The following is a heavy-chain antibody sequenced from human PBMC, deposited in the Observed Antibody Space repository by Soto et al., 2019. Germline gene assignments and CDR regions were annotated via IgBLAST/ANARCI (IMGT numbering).Heavy chain of an antibody. CDR1: GGSISIYY. CDR3: ARGGISHWAYFYYMDV. V-gene: IGHV4-59*12. CDR2: IYYSGNT. J-gene: IGHJ6*03. Sequence: SETLSLTCTVSGGSISIYYWSWIRQPPGKGLEWIGDIYYSGNTNYNPSLKSRVTISVDTSKNQFSLKLNSVTAADTATYYCARGGISHWAYFYYMDVWDRGTTVTVSS. D-gene: IGHD2-21*01.